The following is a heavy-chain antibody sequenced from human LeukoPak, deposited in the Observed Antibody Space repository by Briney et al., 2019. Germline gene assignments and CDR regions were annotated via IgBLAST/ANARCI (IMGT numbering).Heavy chain of an antibody. CDR3: ATNEGELLKS. J-gene: IGHJ5*02. V-gene: IGHV3-7*01. Sequence: GGSLRLSCEASGFTFSSYWMTWVRQAPGKGLEWVANIKEDGSEKYYGDSVKGRFTISRDNAKNSLDLQMNYLRVDDTAVYFCATNEGELLKSWGQGTLVTVSS. CDR1: GFTFSSYW. D-gene: IGHD1-26*01. CDR2: IKEDGSEK.